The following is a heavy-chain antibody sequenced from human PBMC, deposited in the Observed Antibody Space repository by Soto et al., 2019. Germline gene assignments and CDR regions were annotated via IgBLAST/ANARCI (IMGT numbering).Heavy chain of an antibody. V-gene: IGHV4-30-4*01. J-gene: IGHJ6*02. CDR2: VSSYRRAT. D-gene: IGHD3-9*01. Sequence: TLSLTCTVSDGSFDRGDYYWTWIRQPPGKGLEWIAYVSSYRRATYYNPSLKSRLSISLGTPMNQFSLKLTSVTAAYSAVYYCARVDILTVYGCMDVWGQGTTVTVSS. CDR1: DGSFDRGDYY. CDR3: ARVDILTVYGCMDV.